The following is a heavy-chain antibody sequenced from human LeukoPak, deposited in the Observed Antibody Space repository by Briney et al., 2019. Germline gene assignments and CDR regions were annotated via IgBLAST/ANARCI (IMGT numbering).Heavy chain of an antibody. Sequence: SETLSLTCTVSGVSISSYYWSWIRQPPGKGLEWIGYIYYSGSTNYNPSLKSRVTISVDTSKNQFSLKPSSVTAADTAVYYCARVSYDSSGYYPDYWGQGTLVTVSS. CDR1: GVSISSYY. CDR3: ARVSYDSSGYYPDY. V-gene: IGHV4-59*01. CDR2: IYYSGST. D-gene: IGHD3-22*01. J-gene: IGHJ4*02.